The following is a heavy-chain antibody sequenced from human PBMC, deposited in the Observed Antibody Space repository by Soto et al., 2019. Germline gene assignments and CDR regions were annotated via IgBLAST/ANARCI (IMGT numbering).Heavy chain of an antibody. V-gene: IGHV4-30-4*01. CDR1: GGSISGGVGGLYY. CDR3: AREVIPLTTDWYFDL. Sequence: QLQLRESGPGLVKPSETLSLTCTVSGGSISGGVGGLYYWSWIRQPPGKGLGWIGYIYGSGSTYYNPSLKSRVTISVYTSKNQFSLRLSSVTAADTAVYYCAREVIPLTTDWYFDLWGRGTLVTVSS. CDR2: IYGSGST. D-gene: IGHD4-17*01. J-gene: IGHJ2*01.